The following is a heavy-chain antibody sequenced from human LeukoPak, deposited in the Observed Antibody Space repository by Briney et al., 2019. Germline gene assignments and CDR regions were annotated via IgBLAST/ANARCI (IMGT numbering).Heavy chain of an antibody. CDR2: ISSSGSTI. CDR1: GFTFSSYE. CDR3: ARDLRDGYNNY. Sequence: GGSLRLSCAASGFTFSSYEMNWVRQAPGKGLEWASYISSSGSTIYYADSVKGRFTISRDNAKNSLYLQMNSLRAEDTAVYYCARDLRDGYNNYWGQGTLVTVSS. J-gene: IGHJ4*02. D-gene: IGHD5-24*01. V-gene: IGHV3-48*03.